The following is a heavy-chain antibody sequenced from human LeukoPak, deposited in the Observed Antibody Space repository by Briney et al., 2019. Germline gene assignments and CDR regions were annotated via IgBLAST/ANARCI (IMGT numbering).Heavy chain of an antibody. CDR1: GVRVSNNY. V-gene: IGHV3-7*01. CDR2: INRDGSEK. D-gene: IGHD5-24*01. J-gene: IGHJ4*02. CDR3: VRDVDI. Sequence: GGSLRLSCAASGVRVSNNYMSWVRQAPGKGLQWVASINRDGSEKHPVDSVKGRFTISRDNAKNSVYLQMNGLTVEDTAVYYCVRDVDIWGQGTLVTVSS.